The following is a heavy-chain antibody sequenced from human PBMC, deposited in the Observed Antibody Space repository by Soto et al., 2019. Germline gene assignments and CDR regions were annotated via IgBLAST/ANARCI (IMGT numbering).Heavy chain of an antibody. Sequence: GGSLRLSCAATSAFRFSSYSMSWVRQTPGKGLEWVSAITGSGDKTYYADSVKGRFTISRDNSKNTHYLQMSSLRAEDTAIYYCATMRGFFEFWGQGTLVTVSS. J-gene: IGHJ4*02. V-gene: IGHV3-23*01. CDR3: ATMRGFFEF. CDR1: AFRFSSYS. CDR2: ITGSGDKT. D-gene: IGHD3-22*01.